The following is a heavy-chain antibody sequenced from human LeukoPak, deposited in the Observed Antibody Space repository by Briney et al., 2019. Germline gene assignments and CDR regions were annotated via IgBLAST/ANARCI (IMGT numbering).Heavy chain of an antibody. D-gene: IGHD4-17*01. J-gene: IGHJ5*01. CDR2: FSGSGGST. V-gene: IGHV3-23*01. Sequence: GGSRRLSCAASGFPLRIIVMTWFGQAAGKGLEWVSTFSGSGGSTYYADSVKGRFPISRDNSKNTLYLKLNTLKADEPATNFCMRSDYGGLVDSWGQGTLVTDSS. CDR1: GFPLRIIV. CDR3: MRSDYGGLVDS.